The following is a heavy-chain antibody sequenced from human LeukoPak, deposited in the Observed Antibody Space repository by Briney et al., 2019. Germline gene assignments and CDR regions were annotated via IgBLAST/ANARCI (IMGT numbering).Heavy chain of an antibody. V-gene: IGHV3-21*01. J-gene: IGHJ4*02. CDR2: ISSSSSYI. D-gene: IGHD2-8*02. CDR1: GFTFGSYG. CDR3: ARDSPYGTAGY. Sequence: GGSLRLSCAASGFTFGSYGMHWVRQAPGKGLEWVSSISSSSSYIYYADSVKGRFTISRDNTKNSLYLQMNSLRAEDTAVYYCARDSPYGTAGYWGQGTLVTVSS.